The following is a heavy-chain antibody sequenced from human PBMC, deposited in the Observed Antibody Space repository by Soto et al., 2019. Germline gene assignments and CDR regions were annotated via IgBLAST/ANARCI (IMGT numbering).Heavy chain of an antibody. D-gene: IGHD6-19*01. CDR1: GFTVSSNY. CDR2: IYSGGST. Sequence: TGGSLRLSCAASGFTVSSNYMSWVRQAPGKGLEWVSVIYSGGSTYYADSVKGRFTISRDNSKNTLYLQMNRLRAEDTAVYYCERDPQRTEVAGYFDYWGQGTLVTVSS. V-gene: IGHV3-53*01. J-gene: IGHJ4*02. CDR3: ERDPQRTEVAGYFDY.